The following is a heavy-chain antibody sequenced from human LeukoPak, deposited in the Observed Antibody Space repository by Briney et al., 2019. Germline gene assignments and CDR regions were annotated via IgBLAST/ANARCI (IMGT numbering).Heavy chain of an antibody. CDR3: AKNAGYSYGLYYFDY. CDR2: IISSGGVT. J-gene: IGHJ4*02. V-gene: IGHV3-23*01. D-gene: IGHD5-18*01. Sequence: PGGSLRLSCAASGFTFSNYWMSWVRQAPGKGLEWVSSIISSGGVTYYADSVKGRFTISRDNSKNTVYLQMDSLRAEDSAVYFCAKNAGYSYGLYYFDYWGQGTLVTVSS. CDR1: GFTFSNYW.